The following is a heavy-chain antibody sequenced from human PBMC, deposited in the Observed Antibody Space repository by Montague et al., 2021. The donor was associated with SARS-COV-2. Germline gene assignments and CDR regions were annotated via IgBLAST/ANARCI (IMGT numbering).Heavy chain of an antibody. Sequence: LSLSLSASGFTFSSYSMNWVRQAPGKGLEWVSSISSSSSYIYYADSVKGRFTISRDNAKNSLYLQMNSLRAEDTAVYYCARDSPDYVWGSYGMDVWGQGTTVTVSS. J-gene: IGHJ6*02. CDR3: ARDSPDYVWGSYGMDV. CDR2: ISSSSSYI. D-gene: IGHD3-16*01. V-gene: IGHV3-21*01. CDR1: GFTFSSYS.